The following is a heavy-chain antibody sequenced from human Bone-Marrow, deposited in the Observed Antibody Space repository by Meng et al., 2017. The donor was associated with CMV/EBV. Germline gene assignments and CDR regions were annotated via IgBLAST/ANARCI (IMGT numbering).Heavy chain of an antibody. Sequence: GGSLRLSCAASGFTFSSYEMNWVRQAPGKGLEWVSYISSSGSTIYYADSVKGRFTISRDNAKNSLYLQMNSLRAEDTAVYYCARDDRGSYYSYYYGMDVWGQGTTVTVSS. CDR2: ISSSGSTI. CDR3: ARDDRGSYYSYYYGMDV. CDR1: GFTFSSYE. D-gene: IGHD1-26*01. V-gene: IGHV3-48*03. J-gene: IGHJ6*02.